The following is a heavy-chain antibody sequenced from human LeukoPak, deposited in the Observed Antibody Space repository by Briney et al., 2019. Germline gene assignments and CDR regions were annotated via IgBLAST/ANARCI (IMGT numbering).Heavy chain of an antibody. D-gene: IGHD3-3*01. J-gene: IGHJ5*02. CDR1: GFTFSSYA. CDR2: ISGSGGST. V-gene: IGHV3-23*01. Sequence: GGSLRLSCAASGFTFSSYAMSWVRQAPGKGLEWVSAISGSGGSTYYADSVKGRFTISRDNSKNTLYLQMNSLRAEDTAVYYCAKDLSYDFWSGNWFDPWGQGTLVTVSS. CDR3: AKDLSYDFWSGNWFDP.